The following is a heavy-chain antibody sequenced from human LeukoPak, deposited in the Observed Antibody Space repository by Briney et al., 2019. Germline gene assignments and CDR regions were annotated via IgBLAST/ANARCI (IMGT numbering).Heavy chain of an antibody. Sequence: ASVKVSCKASGYTFTGYYMHWVRQAPGQGLEWMGWINPNSGGTNYAQKFQGRVTMTRETSSSPAYMELSRLRSDDTAVYYCARIRFRKSSGSSWSAAYWGQGTLATVSS. CDR3: ARIRFRKSSGSSWSAAY. CDR2: INPNSGGT. D-gene: IGHD6-13*01. V-gene: IGHV1-2*02. CDR1: GYTFTGYY. J-gene: IGHJ4*02.